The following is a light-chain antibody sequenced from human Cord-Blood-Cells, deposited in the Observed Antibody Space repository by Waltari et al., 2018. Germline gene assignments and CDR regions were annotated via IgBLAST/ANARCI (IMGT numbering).Light chain of an antibody. CDR2: KAS. V-gene: IGKV1-5*03. CDR3: KQYNSYSLT. J-gene: IGKJ4*01. Sequence: DIQMTQSPSTLSASVGDRVTITCRASQSISSWLAWYQQKPGQAPKLLIYKASSLESGVPSRFSGSGSGTEFTLTISSLKPDDFATYYCKQYNSYSLTFGGGTKVEIK. CDR1: QSISSW.